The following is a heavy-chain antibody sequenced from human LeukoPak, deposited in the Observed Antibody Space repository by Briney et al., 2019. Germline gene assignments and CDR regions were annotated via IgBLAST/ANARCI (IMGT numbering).Heavy chain of an antibody. Sequence: PPGGSLRLSCAASGFTFSSYAMSWVRQAPGKGLEWVSAISGSGGSTYYADSVKGRFTISRDNSKNTLYLQMNSLRAEDTAVYYCAKDKVYYYDSSGYYSPGYWGQGTLVTVSS. D-gene: IGHD3-22*01. CDR2: ISGSGGST. CDR1: GFTFSSYA. CDR3: AKDKVYYYDSSGYYSPGY. J-gene: IGHJ4*02. V-gene: IGHV3-23*01.